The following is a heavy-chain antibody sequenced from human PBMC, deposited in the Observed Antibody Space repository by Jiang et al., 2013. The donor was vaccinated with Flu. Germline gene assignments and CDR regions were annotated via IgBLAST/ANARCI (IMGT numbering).Heavy chain of an antibody. CDR2: ISSSSSTI. D-gene: IGHD2-2*01. CDR1: GFTFSSYS. J-gene: IGHJ6*01. Sequence: VQLLESGGGLVQPGGSLRLSCAASGFTFSSYSMNWVRQAPGKGLEWVSYISSSSSTIYYADSVKGRFTISRDNAKNSLYLQMNSLRDEDTAVYYCASYIVVVPAASGPDYYYYGMDVWG. CDR3: ASYIVVVPAASGPDYYYYGMDV. V-gene: IGHV3-48*02.